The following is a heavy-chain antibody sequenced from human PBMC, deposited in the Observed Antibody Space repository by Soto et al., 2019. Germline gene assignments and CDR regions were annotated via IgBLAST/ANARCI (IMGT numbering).Heavy chain of an antibody. D-gene: IGHD2-15*01. CDR1: GDSVTNYF. Sequence: SETLSLTRTLPGDSVTNYFWSWTRQPPGKGLEWIGHMYHGGRTNYSPSLKSRVTMSLDSSKKQFSLHLSSVTAADTAVYFCAPEPRCGTSGGCRIFDFWGQGGLVTVSS. V-gene: IGHV4-59*02. CDR3: APEPRCGTSGGCRIFDF. CDR2: MYHGGRT. J-gene: IGHJ4*02.